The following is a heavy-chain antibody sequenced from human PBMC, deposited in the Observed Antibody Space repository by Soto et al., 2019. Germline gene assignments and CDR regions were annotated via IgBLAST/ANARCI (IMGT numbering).Heavy chain of an antibody. Sequence: GASVKVSCKASGYTFTSYGISWVRQAPGQGLEWMGWISAYNGNTNYAQKLQGRVTMTTDTSTSTAYMELRSLRSDDTAVCYCARGDYYDSSGYSPFDLRGRGTLVTVSS. V-gene: IGHV1-18*01. D-gene: IGHD3-22*01. CDR2: ISAYNGNT. CDR1: GYTFTSYG. CDR3: ARGDYYDSSGYSPFDL. J-gene: IGHJ2*01.